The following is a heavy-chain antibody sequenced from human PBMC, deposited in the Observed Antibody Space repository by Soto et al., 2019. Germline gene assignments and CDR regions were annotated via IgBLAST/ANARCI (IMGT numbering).Heavy chain of an antibody. V-gene: IGHV1-58*01. D-gene: IGHD3-3*01. Sequence: WASVKVSCKASGFTFTSSAVQWVRQALGQRLEWIGWIVVVSGNTNYAQKFQERVTITRDMSTSTAYMELSSLRSEDTAVYYCAADLPLLNYDFWSGYPKRMDVWGQGSTVTVFS. CDR3: AADLPLLNYDFWSGYPKRMDV. CDR2: IVVVSGNT. J-gene: IGHJ6*02. CDR1: GFTFTSSA.